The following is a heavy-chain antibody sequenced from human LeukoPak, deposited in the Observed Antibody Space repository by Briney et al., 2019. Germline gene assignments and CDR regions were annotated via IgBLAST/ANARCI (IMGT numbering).Heavy chain of an antibody. CDR3: TRHQDYYYYMDV. Sequence: GGSLRLSCAASGFTFSGSAMHWVRQASGKGLEWVGRIRSKANSYATAYAASVKGRFTISRDDSKNTAYLQMNSLKTEDTAVYYCTRHQDYYYYMDVWGKGTTVTVSS. CDR2: IRSKANSYAT. J-gene: IGHJ6*03. V-gene: IGHV3-73*01. CDR1: GFTFSGSA.